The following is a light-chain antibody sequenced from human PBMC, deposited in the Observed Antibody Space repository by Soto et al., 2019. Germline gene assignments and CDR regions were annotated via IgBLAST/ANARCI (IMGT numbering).Light chain of an antibody. J-gene: IGKJ1*01. CDR2: GAS. CDR3: QQYNNWPRT. Sequence: EIVMTQSPATLSLSPGERATLSCRASQSVNSNLAWYQQKAAQAPRLLIYGASTRATGIPARFSGSGSGTEFTLTINSLQSEDFAVYYCQQYNNWPRTFGQGTKVDIK. CDR1: QSVNSN. V-gene: IGKV3-15*01.